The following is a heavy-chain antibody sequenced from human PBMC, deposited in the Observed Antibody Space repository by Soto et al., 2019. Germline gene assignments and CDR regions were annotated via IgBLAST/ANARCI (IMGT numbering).Heavy chain of an antibody. CDR1: GFTFSSYS. CDR2: IGSSGSHI. J-gene: IGHJ3*02. V-gene: IGHV3-21*01. CDR3: ATMGMSATALDTFDI. D-gene: IGHD1-1*01. Sequence: PGGSLRLSCAASGFTFSSYSMNWVRQTPGKGLEWISCIGSSGSHIYYADSVKGRLSISRDNANHFLYLQMNSLRAEDTALYHCATMGMSATALDTFDIWGQGTMVTVSS.